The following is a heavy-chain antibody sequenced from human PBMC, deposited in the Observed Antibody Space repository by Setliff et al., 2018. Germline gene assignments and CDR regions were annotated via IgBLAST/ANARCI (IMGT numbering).Heavy chain of an antibody. CDR2: MNPNSGNT. J-gene: IGHJ6*02. Sequence: ASVKVSCKASGGTFSSYDINWVRQATGQGLEWMGWMNPNSGNTGYAQKFQGRVTMTRDTSTSTVYMELSSLRSEDTAVYYCARDWNADSGSYDYYYGMDVWGQGTTVTVSS. D-gene: IGHD1-26*01. CDR3: ARDWNADSGSYDYYYGMDV. CDR1: GGTFSSYD. V-gene: IGHV1-8*02.